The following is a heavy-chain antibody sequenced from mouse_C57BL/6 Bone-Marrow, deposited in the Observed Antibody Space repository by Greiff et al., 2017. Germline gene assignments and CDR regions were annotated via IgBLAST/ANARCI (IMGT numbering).Heavy chain of an antibody. CDR2: IYPGDGDT. CDR3: ARGGLGRVCAY. D-gene: IGHD4-1*01. J-gene: IGHJ3*01. Sequence: QVQLQQSGAELVKPGASVKISCKASGYAFSSYWMNWVKQRPGKGLEWIGQIYPGDGDTNYNGKFKGKAILTADKSSSTAYMQLSSLTSEDAAVYFCARGGLGRVCAYWGQGTLVTVSA. CDR1: GYAFSSYW. V-gene: IGHV1-80*01.